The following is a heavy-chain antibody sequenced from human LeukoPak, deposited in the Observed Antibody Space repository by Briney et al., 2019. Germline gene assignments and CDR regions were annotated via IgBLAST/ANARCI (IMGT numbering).Heavy chain of an antibody. CDR1: GFTFSSYS. CDR3: ARDTTYSSFGELYLSWFDP. J-gene: IGHJ5*02. D-gene: IGHD3-10*01. V-gene: IGHV3-21*01. CDR2: ISSSSSYI. Sequence: GGSLRLSCAASGFTFSSYSMNWVRQAPGKGLEWVSSISSSSSYIYYADSVKGRFTISRDNAKNSLYLQMNSLRAEDTAVYYCARDTTYSSFGELYLSWFDPWGQGTLVTVSS.